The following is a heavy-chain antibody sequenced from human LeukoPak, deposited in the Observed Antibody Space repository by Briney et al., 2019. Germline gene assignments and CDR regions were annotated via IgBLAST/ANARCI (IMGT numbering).Heavy chain of an antibody. D-gene: IGHD3-10*01. CDR2: IYYSGST. CDR1: GGSISSYY. J-gene: IGHJ5*02. CDR3: ARHEFGELSVCWFDP. Sequence: PSETLPLTCTVSGGSISSYYWSWIRQPPGKGLEWIGYIYYSGSTYYNPSLKSRVTISVDTSKNQFSLKLSSVTAADTAVYYCARHEFGELSVCWFDPWGQGTLVTVSS. V-gene: IGHV4-59*08.